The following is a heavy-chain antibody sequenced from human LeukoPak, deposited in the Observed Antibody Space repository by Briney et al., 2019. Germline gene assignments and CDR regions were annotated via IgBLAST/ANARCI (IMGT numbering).Heavy chain of an antibody. CDR2: IYYSGST. CDR1: GGSISSYY. Sequence: PSQTLSLTCTVSGGSISSYYWSWIRQPPGKGLERIGYIYYSGSTNYNPSLKSRVTISVDTSKNQFSLKLSSVTAADTAVYYCARMKDYYYGSGNSRYYYGMDVWGQGTTVTVSS. V-gene: IGHV4-59*01. D-gene: IGHD3-10*01. J-gene: IGHJ6*02. CDR3: ARMKDYYYGSGNSRYYYGMDV.